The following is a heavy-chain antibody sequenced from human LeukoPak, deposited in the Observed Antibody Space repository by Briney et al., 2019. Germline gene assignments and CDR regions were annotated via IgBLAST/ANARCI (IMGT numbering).Heavy chain of an antibody. CDR3: ARSIPVGGLGWFDP. CDR2: IIPIFGTA. J-gene: IGHJ5*02. V-gene: IGHV1-69*13. Sequence: SVKVSCKASGGTFSSYAISWVRQAPGQGLEWMGGIIPIFGTANYAQKFQGRVTITADESTSTAYMELSSLRSEDTAVYYCARSIPVGGLGWFDPWGQGTLVTVSS. CDR1: GGTFSSYA. D-gene: IGHD3-16*01.